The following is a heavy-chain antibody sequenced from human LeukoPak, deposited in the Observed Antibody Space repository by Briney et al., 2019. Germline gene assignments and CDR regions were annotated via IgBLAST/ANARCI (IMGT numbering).Heavy chain of an antibody. D-gene: IGHD3-16*02. CDR1: GYSISSGYY. Sequence: SETLSLTCTVSGYSISSGYYWGWIRQPPGKGLEWIGSIYHSGSTYYNPSLESRVTMSLDTSKNQFSLKLSSVTAADTAVYYCARDENGYVWGSFRAWGQGTLVTVSS. CDR2: IYHSGST. J-gene: IGHJ5*02. V-gene: IGHV4-38-2*02. CDR3: ARDENGYVWGSFRA.